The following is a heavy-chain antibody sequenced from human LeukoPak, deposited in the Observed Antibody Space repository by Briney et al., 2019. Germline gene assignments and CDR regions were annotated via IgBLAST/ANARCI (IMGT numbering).Heavy chain of an antibody. CDR2: ISAYNGNT. J-gene: IGHJ4*02. CDR1: GYTFTSYG. Sequence: ASVKVSCKASGYTFTSYGISWVRQAPGQGLEWMGWISAYNGNTNYAQKLQGRVTMTTDTSTGTAYMELRSLGSDDTAMYYCARANNWNYALGYWGQGTLVTVSS. CDR3: ARANNWNYALGY. D-gene: IGHD1-7*01. V-gene: IGHV1-18*01.